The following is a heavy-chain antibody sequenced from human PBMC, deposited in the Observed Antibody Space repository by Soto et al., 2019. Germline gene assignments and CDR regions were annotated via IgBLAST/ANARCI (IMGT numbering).Heavy chain of an antibody. J-gene: IGHJ4*02. CDR1: GFTFRTYA. V-gene: IGHV3-23*01. CDR2: ISGSTGKT. Sequence: EVQVLESGGGLVQPGGSLRLSCAASGFTFRTYAMSWVRQAPGKGLEWVSVISGSTGKTYYADSVKGRFTISRDNSKNTLSLQMNSLRGEDTAVYYCAKDVPTGSYWGQGTLVTVSS. D-gene: IGHD4-4*01. CDR3: AKDVPTGSY.